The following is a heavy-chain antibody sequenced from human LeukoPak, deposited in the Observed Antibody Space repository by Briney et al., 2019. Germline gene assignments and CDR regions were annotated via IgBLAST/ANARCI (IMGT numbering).Heavy chain of an antibody. J-gene: IGHJ4*02. Sequence: SETLSLTCAVSGGTITGYHWSWIRQPPGKGLDWIGYADSRGSTLYNPSLKSRVAISVDTSQRQLSLRLTSVTAADTAVYYCARVGGGSHFDYWGQGTLVAVSS. V-gene: IGHV4-59*01. CDR3: ARVGGGSHFDY. CDR2: ADSRGST. D-gene: IGHD5-24*01. CDR1: GGTITGYH.